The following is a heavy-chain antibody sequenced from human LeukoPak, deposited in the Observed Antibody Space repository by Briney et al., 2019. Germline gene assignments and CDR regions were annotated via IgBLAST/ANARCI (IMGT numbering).Heavy chain of an antibody. V-gene: IGHV3-15*01. CDR1: GFTFTNAW. CDR2: IKNNADGGTT. Sequence: GGSLRLSCAASGFTFTNAWMSWVRQAPGKGLEWVGRIKNNADGGTTDYAAPVKGRSTISRDDSKHTLYLQMNSLKTEDAAVYYCTTIAMSYDYWGQGTLVTVPS. J-gene: IGHJ4*02. D-gene: IGHD2-21*01. CDR3: TTIAMSYDY.